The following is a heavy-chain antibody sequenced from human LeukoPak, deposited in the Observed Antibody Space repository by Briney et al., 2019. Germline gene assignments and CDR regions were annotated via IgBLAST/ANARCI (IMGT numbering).Heavy chain of an antibody. Sequence: GSLRLSCAASGFPFSTFGMHWVRQAPGKGLEWVAAIAYDGSVKYYPDSVRGRLTISRDNSKNTLYLQMNSLRAEDTAVYYCAKDRTVVGATSFDYWGLGTLVTVSS. V-gene: IGHV3-30*18. D-gene: IGHD1-26*01. CDR1: GFPFSTFG. CDR3: AKDRTVVGATSFDY. CDR2: IAYDGSVK. J-gene: IGHJ4*02.